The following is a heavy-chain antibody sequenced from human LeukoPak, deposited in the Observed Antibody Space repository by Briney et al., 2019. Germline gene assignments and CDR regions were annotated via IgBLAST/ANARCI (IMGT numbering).Heavy chain of an antibody. J-gene: IGHJ6*03. CDR2: ISSSSSTI. D-gene: IGHD3-3*01. V-gene: IGHV3-48*01. CDR3: AKIGRYYDFWTGFYEEEVDYMDV. CDR1: GFTFSSYS. Sequence: PGGSLRLSCAASGFTFSSYSMNWVRQAPGKGLEWVSYISSSSSTIYYADSVKGRFTISRDNSKNTLYLQMNSLRAEDTAVYYCAKIGRYYDFWTGFYEEEVDYMDVWGKGTTVTVSS.